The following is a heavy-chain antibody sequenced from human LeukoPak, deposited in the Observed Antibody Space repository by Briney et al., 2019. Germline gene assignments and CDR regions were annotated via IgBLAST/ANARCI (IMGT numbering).Heavy chain of an antibody. Sequence: SGTLSLTCTVSGGSLSSCSYYWSWIRQPPGRGLEWIGYIYYSWSTNYNPSLKSLVTISVDTSKNQFSLKLSSVTAADTAVYYCARGGIAVYFDPWGQGTLVTVSS. J-gene: IGHJ5*02. D-gene: IGHD6-19*01. CDR2: IYYSWST. CDR3: ARGGIAVYFDP. V-gene: IGHV4-61*01. CDR1: GGSLSSCSYY.